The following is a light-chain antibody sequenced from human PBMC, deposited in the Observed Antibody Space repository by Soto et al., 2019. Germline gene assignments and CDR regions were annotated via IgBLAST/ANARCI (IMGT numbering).Light chain of an antibody. Sequence: EVMLTQSPGTLSLSPGERATLSCWASQNVLSNYLAWYQQKPGQAPRLLIYGASTRATGIPDRFGGSGSGTDFTLTISRLEPEDFAVYYCQQYSFLPRTFGQGTKVDIK. CDR3: QQYSFLPRT. J-gene: IGKJ1*01. V-gene: IGKV3-20*01. CDR2: GAS. CDR1: QNVLSNY.